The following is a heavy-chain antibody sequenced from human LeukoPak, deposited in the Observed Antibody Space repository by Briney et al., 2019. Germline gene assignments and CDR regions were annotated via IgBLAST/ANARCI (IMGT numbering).Heavy chain of an antibody. D-gene: IGHD2-2*01. Sequence: GASVKVSCKPSLYTFTNYGISWVRQAPGQGLEGMGWISAYNGNTNYAHKLQGKVTMTTDTSTNKAYMELRGLSSDDRHVYYCARDALGYCSSTSCYLRRAFDIWGQGTMVTVSS. CDR2: ISAYNGNT. V-gene: IGHV1-18*01. CDR3: ARDALGYCSSTSCYLRRAFDI. CDR1: LYTFTNYG. J-gene: IGHJ3*02.